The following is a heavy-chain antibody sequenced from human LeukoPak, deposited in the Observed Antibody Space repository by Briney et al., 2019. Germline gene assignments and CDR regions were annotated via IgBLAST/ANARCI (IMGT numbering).Heavy chain of an antibody. CDR1: GGSISSYY. V-gene: IGHV4-4*07. J-gene: IGHJ5*02. CDR3: ARRPAGQLNWFDP. D-gene: IGHD1-1*01. CDR2: IYTSGST. Sequence: KTSETLSLTCTVSGGSISSYYWSWIRQPAGKGLEWIGRIYTSGSTNYNPSLKSRVTISLDTSKNQLSLKLTSMTAADTAVYYCARRPAGQLNWFDPWGQGTLVTVSS.